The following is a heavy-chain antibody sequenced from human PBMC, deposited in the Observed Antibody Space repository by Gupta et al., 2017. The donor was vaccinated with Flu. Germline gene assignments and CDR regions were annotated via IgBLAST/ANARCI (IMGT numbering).Heavy chain of an antibody. Sequence: QLQLVQSCAEVKKPGASVKVSCKASVYSFTSYYMHWVRQAPGQGLEWMGIINPSGGSTSYAQKFQGRVTMTRDTSTSTVYMELSSLRSEDTAVYYCARDEAVTRPSDAFDIWGQGTMVTVSS. CDR2: INPSGGST. CDR3: ARDEAVTRPSDAFDI. V-gene: IGHV1-46*01. D-gene: IGHD4-4*01. J-gene: IGHJ3*02. CDR1: VYSFTSYY.